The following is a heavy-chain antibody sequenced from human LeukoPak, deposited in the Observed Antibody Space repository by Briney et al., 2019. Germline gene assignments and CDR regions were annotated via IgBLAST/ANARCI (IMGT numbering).Heavy chain of an antibody. V-gene: IGHV4-39*01. CDR2: IYYSGST. D-gene: IGHD3-10*01. J-gene: IGHJ5*02. Sequence: KTGGSLRLSCAASGFTFSDYYMSWIRQAPGKGLEWIGSIYYSGSTYYNPSLKSRVTISVDTSKNQFSLKLSSVTAADTAVYYCARHRGVLATRFPFDPWGQGTLVTVSS. CDR3: ARHRGVLATRFPFDP. CDR1: GFTFSDYY.